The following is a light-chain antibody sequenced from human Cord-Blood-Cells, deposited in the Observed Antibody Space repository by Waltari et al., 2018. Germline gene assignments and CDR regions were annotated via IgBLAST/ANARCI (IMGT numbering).Light chain of an antibody. CDR2: KDI. V-gene: IGLV3-25*03. CDR3: QSADSSGTYRV. J-gene: IGLJ3*02. Sequence: SYELTQPPSVSVSPGQTARLTCSGDALPKQDAYWYQQKPGQAPVLVIYKDIERPSGIHERFSGSSSGTTVTLTISGVQAEDEADYYCQSADSSGTYRVFGGGTKLTVL. CDR1: ALPKQD.